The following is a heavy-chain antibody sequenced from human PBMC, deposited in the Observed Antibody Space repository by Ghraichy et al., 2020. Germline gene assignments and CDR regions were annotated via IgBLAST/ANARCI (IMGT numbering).Heavy chain of an antibody. V-gene: IGHV3-21*01. D-gene: IGHD2-15*01. J-gene: IGHJ3*02. CDR1: GFTFSSYS. CDR3: AREYCSGGSCYSDAFDI. CDR2: ISSSSSYI. Sequence: GGSLRLSCAASGFTFSSYSMNWVRQAPGKGLEWVSSISSSSSYIYYADSVKGRFTISRDNAKNSLYLQMNSLRAEDTAVYYCAREYCSGGSCYSDAFDIWGQGTMVTVSS.